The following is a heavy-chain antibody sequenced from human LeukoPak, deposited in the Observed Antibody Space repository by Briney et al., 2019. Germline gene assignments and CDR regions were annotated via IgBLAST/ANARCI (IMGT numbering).Heavy chain of an antibody. CDR2: LYSDGTT. D-gene: IGHD2-21*02. CDR3: ARVAYYRVTADQITDAFDV. J-gene: IGHJ3*01. V-gene: IGHV3-66*01. Sequence: PGGSLRLSCAASGFIFSNDAMNWVRQAPGKGLQWVSVLYSDGTTYYADSVKGRFTISRDNSRSTLFLQMNSLRAEDTAVYFCARVAYYRVTADQITDAFDVWGRGTAVTVSS. CDR1: GFIFSNDA.